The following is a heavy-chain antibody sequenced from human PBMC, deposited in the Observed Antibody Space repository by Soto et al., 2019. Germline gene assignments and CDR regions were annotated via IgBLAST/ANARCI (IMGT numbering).Heavy chain of an antibody. V-gene: IGHV4-34*01. D-gene: IGHD1-1*01. CDR1: GQSFSGHS. CDR2: INESGST. Sequence: QVQLQQWGAGLVKPSETLSLSCAVYGQSFSGHSWAWIRQPPGKGLEWIGEINESGSTYYNPSLKSRVTISTDTSKHQCSLKLSSVSAADTAAYFCARGSGIVALPGELEDVKYDYWGQGTLVNVSS. CDR3: ARGSGIVALPGELEDVKYDY. J-gene: IGHJ4*02.